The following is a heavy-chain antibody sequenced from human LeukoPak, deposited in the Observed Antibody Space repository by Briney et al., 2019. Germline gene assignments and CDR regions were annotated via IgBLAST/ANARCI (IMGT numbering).Heavy chain of an antibody. V-gene: IGHV4-39*02. CDR3: ARELVVGMHFYNMDI. J-gene: IGHJ6*03. D-gene: IGHD3-9*01. CDR1: GGSISSSSYY. Sequence: SETLSLTCTVSGGSISSSSYYWGWIRQPPGKGLEWIGTIYYSGSTYYNPSLKSRVTISEDTSKNQFSLKLSSVTAADTAVYYCARELVVGMHFYNMDIWGKGTPVTVSS. CDR2: IYYSGST.